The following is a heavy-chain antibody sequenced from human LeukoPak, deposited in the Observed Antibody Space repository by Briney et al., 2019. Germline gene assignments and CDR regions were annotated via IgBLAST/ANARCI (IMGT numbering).Heavy chain of an antibody. Sequence: GASVEVSCKAPGGTFSSYTISWVRQAPGQGLEWMGRIIPILGIANYAQKFQGRVTITADKSTSTAYMELSSLRSEDTAVYYCARDWAYSSSWFDPWGQGTLVTVSS. J-gene: IGHJ5*02. CDR3: ARDWAYSSSWFDP. D-gene: IGHD6-13*01. CDR1: GGTFSSYT. V-gene: IGHV1-69*04. CDR2: IIPILGIA.